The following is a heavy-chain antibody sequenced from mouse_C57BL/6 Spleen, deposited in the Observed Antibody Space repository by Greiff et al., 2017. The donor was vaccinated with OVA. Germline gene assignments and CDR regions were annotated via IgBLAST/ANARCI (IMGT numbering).Heavy chain of an antibody. CDR1: GYTFTSYC. V-gene: IGHV1-81*01. J-gene: IGHJ3*01. CDR2: IYPRSGNT. D-gene: IGHD2-2*01. CDR3: ARRGDGYDGFAY. Sequence: VQLVESGAELARPGASVKLSCKASGYTFTSYCISWVKQRTGQGLEWIGEIYPRSGNTYYNEKFKGKATLTADKSSSTAYMELRSLTSEDSAVYFCARRGDGYDGFAYWGQGTLVTVSA.